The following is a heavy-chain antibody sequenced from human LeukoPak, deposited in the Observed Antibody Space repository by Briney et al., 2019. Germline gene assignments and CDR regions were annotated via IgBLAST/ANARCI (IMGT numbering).Heavy chain of an antibody. CDR1: GGSISSYY. CDR3: ARGRLDTLRYFDWLLADLTDYYFDY. CDR2: TYYSGST. Sequence: SETLSLTCTVSGGSISSYYWSWIRQPPGKGLEWIGYTYYSGSTNYNPSLKSRVTISVDTSKDQFSLKLSSVTAADTAVYYCARGRLDTLRYFDWLLADLTDYYFDYWGQGTLVTVSS. J-gene: IGHJ4*02. V-gene: IGHV4-59*01. D-gene: IGHD3-9*01.